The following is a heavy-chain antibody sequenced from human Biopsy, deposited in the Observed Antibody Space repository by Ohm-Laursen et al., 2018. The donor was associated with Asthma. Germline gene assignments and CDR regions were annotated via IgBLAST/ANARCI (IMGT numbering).Heavy chain of an antibody. V-gene: IGHV4-39*01. Sequence: GTLSLTCTVSGGSMSSSSYYWGWIRQPPGKGLEWMGSISYTGSAYHNPSLKSRVTISEDTSKNLFSLKLSSVTAADTAVYYCARHWDWGSFFDYWGQGTPVTVSS. CDR3: ARHWDWGSFFDY. CDR2: ISYTGSA. J-gene: IGHJ4*02. CDR1: GGSMSSSSYY. D-gene: IGHD7-27*01.